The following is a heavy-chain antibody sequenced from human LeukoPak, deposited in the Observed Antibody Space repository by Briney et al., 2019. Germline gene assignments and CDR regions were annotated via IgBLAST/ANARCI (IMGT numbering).Heavy chain of an antibody. Sequence: LSGGSLRLSCAASGFTFRSYGMHWVRQAPGKGLEWVAIIWYDESDKSYADSVKGRFTISRDNSKNTLYLQMNSLRAEDTAVYYCARDLASSSYAELDYWGQGTLVTVSS. CDR1: GFTFRSYG. V-gene: IGHV3-33*01. D-gene: IGHD1-26*01. CDR3: ARDLASSSYAELDY. J-gene: IGHJ4*02. CDR2: IWYDESDK.